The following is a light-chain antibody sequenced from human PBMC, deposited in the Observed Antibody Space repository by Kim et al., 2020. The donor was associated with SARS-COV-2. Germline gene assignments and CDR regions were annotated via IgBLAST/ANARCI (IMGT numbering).Light chain of an antibody. Sequence: GQWITLSCTGTSSDGGGYNYVSWYQQHPGKAPKVMIYDVTKRPSGVSNRFSGSKSGNTASLTISVLQAEDEADYYCNSFTSSNTYVFGSGTKVTVL. CDR2: DVT. CDR3: NSFTSSNTYV. CDR1: SSDGGGYNY. V-gene: IGLV2-14*04. J-gene: IGLJ1*01.